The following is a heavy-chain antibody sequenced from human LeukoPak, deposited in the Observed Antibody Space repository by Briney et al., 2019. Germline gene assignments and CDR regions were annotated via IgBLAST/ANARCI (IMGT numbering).Heavy chain of an antibody. Sequence: GGSLRLSCAASGFSFSSYGMHWVRQAPGKGLEWVAVIWYDGSKKYYADSVKGRFTISRDNSKNTLYLQMNSLRAEDTAVYYCARARYGDYVIDYWGQGTLVTVSS. CDR1: GFSFSSYG. D-gene: IGHD4-17*01. CDR2: IWYDGSKK. CDR3: ARARYGDYVIDY. V-gene: IGHV3-33*01. J-gene: IGHJ4*02.